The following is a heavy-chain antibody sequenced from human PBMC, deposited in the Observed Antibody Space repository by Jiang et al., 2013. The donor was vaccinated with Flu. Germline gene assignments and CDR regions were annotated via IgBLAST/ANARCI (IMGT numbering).Heavy chain of an antibody. CDR3: ATPNPAAAGTFGY. CDR2: IIPILGIA. Sequence: SGGTFSSYAISWVRQAPGQGLEWMGRIIPILGIANYAQKFQGRVTITADKSTSTAYMELSSLRSEDTAVYYCATPNPAAAGTFGYWGQGTLVTVSS. V-gene: IGHV1-69*04. CDR1: GGTFSSYA. D-gene: IGHD6-13*01. J-gene: IGHJ4*02.